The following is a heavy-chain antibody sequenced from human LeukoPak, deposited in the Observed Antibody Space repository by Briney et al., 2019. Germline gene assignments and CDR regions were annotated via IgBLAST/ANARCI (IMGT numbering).Heavy chain of an antibody. CDR2: IYTGGST. Sequence: SETLSLTCTVSGGSIGSGSDYWSWIRQPAGERLEWLGRIYTGGSTNYNPSPKSRVTISLDTSNNQFSLKLSTVTAADTAVYYCAREWDYGGNRYFDYWGQGTLVTVSS. D-gene: IGHD4-23*01. CDR1: GGSIGSGSDY. V-gene: IGHV4-61*02. J-gene: IGHJ4*02. CDR3: AREWDYGGNRYFDY.